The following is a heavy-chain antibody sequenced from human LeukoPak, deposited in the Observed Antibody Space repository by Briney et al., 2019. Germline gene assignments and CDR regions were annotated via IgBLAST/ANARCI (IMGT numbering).Heavy chain of an antibody. J-gene: IGHJ4*02. V-gene: IGHV3-9*01. CDR2: ISWNSGSI. Sequence: GGSLRLSCAASGFTFDDYAMHWVRQAPGKGLEWVSGISWNSGSIGYADSVKGRFTISRDNAKNSLYLQMNSLRAEDTALYYCAKDISWGYDSSGYYWDYWGQETLVTVSS. D-gene: IGHD3-22*01. CDR1: GFTFDDYA. CDR3: AKDISWGYDSSGYYWDY.